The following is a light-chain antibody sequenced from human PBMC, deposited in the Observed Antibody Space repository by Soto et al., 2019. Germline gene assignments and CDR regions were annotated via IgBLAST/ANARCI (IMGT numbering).Light chain of an antibody. CDR1: SSNIETNN. CDR2: SNY. CDR3: ASWNDSLNSLL. V-gene: IGLV1-44*01. Sequence: QSVLTQPPSASWTPGQRVTISCSGSSSNIETNNVSWYRQVPGRAPKLLIYSNYQRPSGVPDRFSGSKSGTSASLAISGLQSEDEADYYCASWNDSLNSLLFGGGTKLTVL. J-gene: IGLJ2*01.